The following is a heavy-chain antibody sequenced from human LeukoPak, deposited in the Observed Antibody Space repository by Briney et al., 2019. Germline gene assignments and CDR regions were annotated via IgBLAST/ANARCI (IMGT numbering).Heavy chain of an antibody. CDR3: AKDVAAAGPQDYYYYYGMDV. CDR2: ISGSGGST. Sequence: GASLRLSCAASGFTFSSYAMSWVRQAPGEGLEWVSAISGSGGSTYYADSVKGRFTISRDNSKNTLYLQMNSLRAEDTAVYYCAKDVAAAGPQDYYYYYGMDVWGQGTTVTVSS. D-gene: IGHD6-13*01. V-gene: IGHV3-23*01. CDR1: GFTFSSYA. J-gene: IGHJ6*02.